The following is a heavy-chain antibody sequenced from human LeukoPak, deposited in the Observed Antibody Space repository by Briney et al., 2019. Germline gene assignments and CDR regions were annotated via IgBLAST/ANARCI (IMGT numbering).Heavy chain of an antibody. D-gene: IGHD3-16*01. V-gene: IGHV3-23*01. J-gene: IGHJ3*02. CDR2: ISGSGDTT. CDR1: GFTFSTYA. Sequence: PGGSLRLSCAASGFTFSTYAMSWVRQAPGKGLEWVSAISGSGDTTYYADSVKGRFTISRDNSKNTLYLQVNSLRAEDTALYYCAKDLEFGPRGIFDIWGQGTMVTVSS. CDR3: AKDLEFGPRGIFDI.